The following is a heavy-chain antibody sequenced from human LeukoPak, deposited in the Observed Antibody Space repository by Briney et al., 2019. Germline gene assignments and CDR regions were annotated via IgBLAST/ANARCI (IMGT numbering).Heavy chain of an antibody. Sequence: TGRSLRLSCAASGFKFSDHYIGWVRQAPGKGLEWVVLSMKKASSYTTECAGAVEGRFTISREGSESSLYLQMNSLRTQDTAVYYCGRIAINANNGMDVWGQATTVTVSS. D-gene: IGHD2-2*01. V-gene: IGHV3-72*01. J-gene: IGHJ6*02. CDR2: SMKKASSYTT. CDR1: GFKFSDHY. CDR3: GRIAINANNGMDV.